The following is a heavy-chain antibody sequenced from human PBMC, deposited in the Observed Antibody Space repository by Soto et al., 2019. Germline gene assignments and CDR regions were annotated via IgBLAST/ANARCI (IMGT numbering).Heavy chain of an antibody. D-gene: IGHD6-25*01. Sequence: QEELVQSGAEVKKPGSSVNVSCKASAGTFSRYSITWVRQAPGQRLEWMGEIIPLLGTANYAQKFQGRVTITGDKSTSTLYMGLSSLRADDTAVYYCARDPVDLFGYMDVWGQGTTVTVSS. V-gene: IGHV1-69*06. CDR1: AGTFSRYS. CDR2: IIPLLGTA. J-gene: IGHJ6*02. CDR3: ARDPVDLFGYMDV.